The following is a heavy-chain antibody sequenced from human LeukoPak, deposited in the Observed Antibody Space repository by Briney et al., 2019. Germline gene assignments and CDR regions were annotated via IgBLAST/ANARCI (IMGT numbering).Heavy chain of an antibody. CDR3: AKDTCSGGSCYSNWFDP. V-gene: IGHV3-23*01. J-gene: IGHJ5*02. CDR2: ISGSGGST. CDR1: GFTFSSYA. Sequence: GGSLRLSCAASGFTFSSYAMGWVRQAPGRGLERVSGISGSGGSTNYADSVKGRFTISRDNSKNTLFLQMNSLRAEDTAVYYCAKDTCSGGSCYSNWFDPWGQGTLVTVSS. D-gene: IGHD2-15*01.